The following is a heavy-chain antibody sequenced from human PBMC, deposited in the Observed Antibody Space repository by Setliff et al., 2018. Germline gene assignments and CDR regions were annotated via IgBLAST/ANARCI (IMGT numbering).Heavy chain of an antibody. Sequence: SETLSLTCTVSGYSISSGHYWGWIRQPPGKGLEWIGSFFYSGSTFYNPSLKSRLSISVDTSKRQFSLNLRSVTAADTAVYYCARLPRIVVVPVYYYYYVDVWGKGTTVTYYNFWSGYNSWFDPWGQGTLVTVSS. CDR3: ARLPRIVVVPVYYYYYVDVWGKGTTVTYYNFWSGYNSWFDP. D-gene: IGHD3-3*01. J-gene: IGHJ5*02. CDR1: GYSISSGHY. V-gene: IGHV4-38-2*02. CDR2: FFYSGST.